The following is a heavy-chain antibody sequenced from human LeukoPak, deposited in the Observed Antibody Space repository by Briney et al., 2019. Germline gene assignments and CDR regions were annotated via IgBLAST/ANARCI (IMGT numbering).Heavy chain of an antibody. CDR3: ARVDIAAAGTDYYYYYMDV. J-gene: IGHJ6*03. CDR1: GGTFSSYA. D-gene: IGHD6-13*01. Sequence: ASVKVSCKASGGTFSSYAIGWVRQAPGQGLEWMGGIIPIFGTANYAQKFQGRVTITTDESTSTAYMELSSLRSEDTAVYYCARVDIAAAGTDYYYYYMDVWGKGTTVTVSS. V-gene: IGHV1-69*05. CDR2: IIPIFGTA.